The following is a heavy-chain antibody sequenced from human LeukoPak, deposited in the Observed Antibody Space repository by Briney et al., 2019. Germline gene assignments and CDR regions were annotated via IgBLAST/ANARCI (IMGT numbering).Heavy chain of an antibody. V-gene: IGHV3-7*01. D-gene: IGHD3-10*01. CDR2: IKQDGTEK. Sequence: PGKSLRLSCAASGFSFTTYWMSWVRQAPGKGLEWVANIKQDGTEKYYVDSVKGRFTLSRDNAKNSLYLQMNSLRVEDTAVYYCTKLAKYFYGSETYYFFEHWGQGTPVTASS. J-gene: IGHJ4*02. CDR3: TKLAKYFYGSETYYFFEH. CDR1: GFSFTTYW.